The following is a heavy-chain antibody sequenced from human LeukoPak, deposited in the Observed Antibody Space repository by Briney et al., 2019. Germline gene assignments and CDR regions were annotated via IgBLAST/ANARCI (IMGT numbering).Heavy chain of an antibody. Sequence: GGSLRLSCAASGFTFSSYEMNWVRQAPGKGLEWVSYISSSGSTIYYADSVKGRFTISRDNAKNSLYLQMNGLRAEDTAVYYCARVEDYDILTGFDYWGQGTLVTVSS. CDR1: GFTFSSYE. CDR2: ISSSGSTI. J-gene: IGHJ4*02. CDR3: ARVEDYDILTGFDY. D-gene: IGHD3-9*01. V-gene: IGHV3-48*03.